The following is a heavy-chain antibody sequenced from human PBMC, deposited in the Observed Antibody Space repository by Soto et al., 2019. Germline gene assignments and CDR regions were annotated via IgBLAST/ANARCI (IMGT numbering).Heavy chain of an antibody. CDR2: ISYDVSNK. CDR3: AKDLGYCSGGSCYPYYYYIMDV. J-gene: IGHJ6*02. D-gene: IGHD2-15*01. CDR1: GFTFSSYG. Sequence: PGGSLRLSCAASGFTFSSYGMHWVRQAPGKGLEWVAVISYDVSNKYYADSVKGRFTISRDNSKNTLYLQMNSLRAEDTAVYYCAKDLGYCSGGSCYPYYYYIMDVWGQGTTVTVSS. V-gene: IGHV3-30*18.